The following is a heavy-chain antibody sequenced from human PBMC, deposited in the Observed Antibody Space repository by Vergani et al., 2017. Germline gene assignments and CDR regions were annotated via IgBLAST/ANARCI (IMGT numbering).Heavy chain of an antibody. CDR1: GGSFSGYY. CDR2: INHSGST. J-gene: IGHJ4*02. Sequence: QVQLQQWGAGLLKPSETLSLTCAVYGGSFSGYYWSWIRQPPGKGLEWSGEINHSGSTNYNPSLKSRVTISGDTSKNQFALRLSSVTAADTAVYYCARGSRPLWFGAPFDYWGQGTLVTVSS. CDR3: ARGSRPLWFGAPFDY. D-gene: IGHD3-10*01. V-gene: IGHV4-34*01.